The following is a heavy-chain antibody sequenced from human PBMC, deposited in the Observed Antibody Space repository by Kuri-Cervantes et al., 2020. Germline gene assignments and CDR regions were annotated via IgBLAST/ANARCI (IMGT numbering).Heavy chain of an antibody. CDR3: ARDQGRKIRAFDI. Sequence: GGSLRLSCAASGFTFDDYAMHWVRQAPGKGLEWVSGISWNSGSIGYADSVKGRFTISRDNAKNSLYLQMNSLRAEDTAVYYCARDQGRKIRAFDIWGRGTMVTVSS. CDR2: ISWNSGSI. V-gene: IGHV3-9*01. CDR1: GFTFDDYA. J-gene: IGHJ3*02.